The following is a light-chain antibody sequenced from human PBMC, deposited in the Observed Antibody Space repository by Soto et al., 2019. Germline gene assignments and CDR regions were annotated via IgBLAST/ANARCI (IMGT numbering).Light chain of an antibody. Sequence: QSALTQPASVSGSPGQSITISCTGTSSDVAGYNYVSWYQQHPGKAPKLMIYEVSNRPSGVSNRFSGSKSGNTASLTISGLQAEDEADYYCSSYTRSSWVFGGGTKLTVL. CDR3: SSYTRSSWV. CDR2: EVS. CDR1: SSDVAGYNY. V-gene: IGLV2-14*01. J-gene: IGLJ3*02.